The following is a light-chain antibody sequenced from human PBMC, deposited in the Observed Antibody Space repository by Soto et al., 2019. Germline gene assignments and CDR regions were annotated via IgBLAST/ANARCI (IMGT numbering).Light chain of an antibody. CDR1: SSNIGAGYD. J-gene: IGLJ1*01. CDR3: QSYDTSLSGYV. V-gene: IGLV1-40*01. CDR2: DNS. Sequence: QSVLTQPPSVSGAPGQRVTISCTGSSSNIGAGYDVHWYRQLPGTAPKLLIYDNSNRPSGVPDRFSGSKSGTSASLAITGRQAEDEADYYCQSYDTSLSGYVFGTGTKLTVL.